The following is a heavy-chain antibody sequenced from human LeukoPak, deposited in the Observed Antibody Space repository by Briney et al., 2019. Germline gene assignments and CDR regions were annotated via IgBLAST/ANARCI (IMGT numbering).Heavy chain of an antibody. J-gene: IGHJ4*02. D-gene: IGHD1-7*01. CDR2: ISGGGGST. Sequence: GGSLRLSCAASGFTFSSYAMSWVRQAPGKGLEWVSAISGGGGSTYYADSVKGRFTISRDNSKNTLYLQMNSPRAEDTAVYYCARDWNWNFDFWGQGTLVTVSS. V-gene: IGHV3-23*01. CDR1: GFTFSSYA. CDR3: ARDWNWNFDF.